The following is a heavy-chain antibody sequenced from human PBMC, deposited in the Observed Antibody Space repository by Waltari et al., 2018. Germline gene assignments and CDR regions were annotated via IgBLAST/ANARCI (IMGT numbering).Heavy chain of an antibody. CDR1: GGSISSYY. J-gene: IGHJ6*03. D-gene: IGHD1-26*01. Sequence: VQLQESGPGLVKPSETLSLTCTVSGGSISSYYWSWIRQPPGKGLEWIGYFYYSGSTTSHPALTSRVTISVNTSNSQFSLKLSSVTAADTAVYYCARQTGGSYYYYYYYMDVWGKGTTVTISS. CDR2: FYYSGST. CDR3: ARQTGGSYYYYYYYMDV. V-gene: IGHV4-59*01.